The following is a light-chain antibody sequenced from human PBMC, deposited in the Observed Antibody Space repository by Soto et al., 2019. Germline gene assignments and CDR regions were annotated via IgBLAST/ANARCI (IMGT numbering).Light chain of an antibody. CDR2: EVT. CDR3: SSFAGTNSFV. J-gene: IGLJ1*01. V-gene: IGLV2-8*01. CDR1: TSDIGAYNY. Sequence: QSVLTQPPSASGSPGQSVTISCTGTTSDIGAYNYVSWYQQRPGKAPKLIIYEVTRRPSGVPDRIFGSNYNTTASLTVSGLQTEYEADYYCSSFAGTNSFVFGTGTQLTVL.